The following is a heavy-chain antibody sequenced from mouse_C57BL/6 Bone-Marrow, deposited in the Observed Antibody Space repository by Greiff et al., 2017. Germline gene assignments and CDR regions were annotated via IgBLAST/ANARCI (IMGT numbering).Heavy chain of an antibody. D-gene: IGHD1-1*01. CDR1: GYTFTSYW. Sequence: QVQLQQPGAELVKPGASVKLSCKASGYTFTSYWMQWVKQRPGQGLEWIGEIDPSDSYTNYNQKFKGKATLTVDTSSSTAYMPLSSLTSEDSAVYYCARDYYGSSMFAYWGQGTLVTVSA. CDR2: IDPSDSYT. CDR3: ARDYYGSSMFAY. V-gene: IGHV1-50*01. J-gene: IGHJ3*01.